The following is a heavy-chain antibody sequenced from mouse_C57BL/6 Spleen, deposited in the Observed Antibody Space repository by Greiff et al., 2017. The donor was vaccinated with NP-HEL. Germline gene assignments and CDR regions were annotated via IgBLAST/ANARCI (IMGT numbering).Heavy chain of an antibody. CDR3: AREEDSSGYVAY. CDR2: IYPRSGNT. Sequence: VKLQESGAELARPGASVKLSCKASGYTFTSYGISWVKQRTGQGLEWIGEIYPRSGNTYYNEKFKGKATLTADKSSSTAYMELRSLTSEDSAVYFCAREEDSSGYVAYWGQGTLVTVSA. CDR1: GYTFTSYG. V-gene: IGHV1-81*01. J-gene: IGHJ3*01. D-gene: IGHD3-2*02.